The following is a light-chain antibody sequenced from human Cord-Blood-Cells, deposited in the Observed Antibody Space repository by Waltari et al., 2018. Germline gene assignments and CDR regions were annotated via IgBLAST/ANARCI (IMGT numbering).Light chain of an antibody. V-gene: IGKV1-39*01. CDR1: QSISSY. CDR3: QQSYSTPYT. CDR2: AAS. J-gene: IGKJ2*01. Sequence: DIQMIQSPSSLSASVGYRVTITCRATQSISSYLNWYQQKPGKAPKLLIYAASSLQSGVPSRFSGSGSGTDFTLTISSLQPEDFATYYCQQSYSTPYTFGQGTKLEIK.